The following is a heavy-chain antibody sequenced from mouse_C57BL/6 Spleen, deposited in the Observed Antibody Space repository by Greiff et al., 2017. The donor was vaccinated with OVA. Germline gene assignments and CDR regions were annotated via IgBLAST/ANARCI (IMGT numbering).Heavy chain of an antibody. CDR2: INPYNGGT. CDR1: GSTFTDYY. J-gene: IGHJ1*03. D-gene: IGHD2-1*01. Sequence: EVKLQESGPVLVKPGASVKMSCKASGSTFTDYYMTWVKQSHGKSLEWIGVINPYNGGTSYNQKFKGKATLTVDKSSSTAYMELNSLTSEDSAVYYCARSNGNYGYFDVWGTGTTVTVSS. CDR3: ARSNGNYGYFDV. V-gene: IGHV1-19*01.